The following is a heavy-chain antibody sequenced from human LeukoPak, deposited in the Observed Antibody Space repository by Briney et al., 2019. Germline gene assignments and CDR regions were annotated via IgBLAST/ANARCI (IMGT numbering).Heavy chain of an antibody. D-gene: IGHD4-23*01. CDR3: AREVVYGGNRKNDAFDI. J-gene: IGHJ3*02. Sequence: SETLSLTCTVSGGSISSHYWTWIRQSPVKGLEWIGDISNSGSTSYNPSLKSRVTISVDTSKNQFSLKLSSVTAADTAVYYCAREVVYGGNRKNDAFDIWGQGTMVTVSS. CDR1: GGSISSHY. V-gene: IGHV4-4*08. CDR2: ISNSGST.